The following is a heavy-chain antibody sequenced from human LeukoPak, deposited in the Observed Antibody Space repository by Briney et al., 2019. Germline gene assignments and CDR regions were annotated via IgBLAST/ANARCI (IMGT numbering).Heavy chain of an antibody. Sequence: GSLRLSCAASGFTFSSYAMSWVRQAPGKGLEWIGRIYTSGSTTYNPSLKSRVTMSVDTSKSQFSLNLMSVTAADTAVYYCTRDTGTTGEVKSDPWGQGTLVTVSS. J-gene: IGHJ5*02. V-gene: IGHV4-4*07. CDR3: TRDTGTTGEVKSDP. CDR1: GFTFSSYA. CDR2: IYTSGST. D-gene: IGHD4-17*01.